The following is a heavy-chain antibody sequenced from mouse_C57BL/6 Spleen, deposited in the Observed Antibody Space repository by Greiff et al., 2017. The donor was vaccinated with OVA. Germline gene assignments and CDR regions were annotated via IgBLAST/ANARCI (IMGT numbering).Heavy chain of an antibody. CDR1: GYSITSGYY. Sequence: DVKLVESGPGLVKPSQSLSLTCSVTGYSITSGYYWNWIRQFPGNKLEWMGYISYDGSNNYNPSLKNRISITRDTSKNQFFLKLNSVTTEDTATYYCARDPFYYDYDFFDYWGQGTTLTVSS. V-gene: IGHV3-6*01. D-gene: IGHD2-4*01. CDR2: ISYDGSN. J-gene: IGHJ2*01. CDR3: ARDPFYYDYDFFDY.